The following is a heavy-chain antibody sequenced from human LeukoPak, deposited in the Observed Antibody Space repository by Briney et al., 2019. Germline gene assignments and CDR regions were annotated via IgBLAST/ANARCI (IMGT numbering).Heavy chain of an antibody. CDR2: IYYSGST. CDR1: GGSISSYY. J-gene: IGHJ4*02. D-gene: IGHD3-10*01. Sequence: SETLSLTCTVSGGSISSYYWSWIRQPPGKGLEWIGYIYYSGSTNYNPSLKSRVTISVDTSKNQFSLKLSSVTAADTAVYYCARHTYYYGSGSYYFDYWGQGTLVTVSS. CDR3: ARHTYYYGSGSYYFDY. V-gene: IGHV4-59*08.